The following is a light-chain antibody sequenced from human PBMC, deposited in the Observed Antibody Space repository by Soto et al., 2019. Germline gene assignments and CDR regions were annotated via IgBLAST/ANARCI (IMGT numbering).Light chain of an antibody. CDR1: QSISNH. V-gene: IGKV1-39*01. Sequence: DIQMTQSPSSLSASVEDRVIITCRASQSISNHLNWYQQKPGKAPKLRIFAASSLRSGVPSRFSVSRSGPDFTLTISRLQPEDFATYYCQQSYSSPPTFGHGTKVEIK. J-gene: IGKJ1*01. CDR3: QQSYSSPPT. CDR2: AAS.